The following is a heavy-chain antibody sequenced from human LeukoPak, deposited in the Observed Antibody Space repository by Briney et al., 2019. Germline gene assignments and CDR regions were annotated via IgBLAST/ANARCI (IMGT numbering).Heavy chain of an antibody. Sequence: ASVKVSCKASGYTFTGYYMHWVRQAPGQGLEWMGWINPNSGGTNYAQKFQGRVTMTRDTSISTAYMELSRLRSDDTAVYYCARAPRGDYDILTGYRADYYMDVWGKGTTVTISS. CDR2: INPNSGGT. V-gene: IGHV1-2*02. D-gene: IGHD3-9*01. CDR3: ARAPRGDYDILTGYRADYYMDV. CDR1: GYTFTGYY. J-gene: IGHJ6*03.